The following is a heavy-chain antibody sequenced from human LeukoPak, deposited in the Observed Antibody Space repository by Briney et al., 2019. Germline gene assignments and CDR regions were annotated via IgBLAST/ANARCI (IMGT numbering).Heavy chain of an antibody. V-gene: IGHV4-4*02. CDR3: ARGSITMVRGVIIPKFDY. CDR2: IYHSGST. D-gene: IGHD3-10*01. CDR1: GGSISSSNW. J-gene: IGHJ4*02. Sequence: SETLSLTCAVSGGSISSSNWWSWVRQPPGKGLEWIGGIYHSGSTNYNPSLKSRVTISVDKSKNQFSLKLSSVTAADTAVYYCARGSITMVRGVIIPKFDYWGQGTLVTVSS.